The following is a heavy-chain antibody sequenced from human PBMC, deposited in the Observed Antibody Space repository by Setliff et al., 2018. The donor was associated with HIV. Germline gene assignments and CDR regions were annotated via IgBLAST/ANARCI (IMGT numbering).Heavy chain of an antibody. Sequence: SETLSLTCAVSGYSISSGYYWGWIRQPPGKGLEWVGSIYHSGTTYYNPSLKSRVTISVDTSKNQFSLRLNSVTAADTAVYYCAREDYYYYGMDVWGQGTTVTVSS. CDR1: GYSISSGYY. V-gene: IGHV4-38-2*02. CDR2: IYHSGTT. CDR3: AREDYYYYGMDV. J-gene: IGHJ6*02.